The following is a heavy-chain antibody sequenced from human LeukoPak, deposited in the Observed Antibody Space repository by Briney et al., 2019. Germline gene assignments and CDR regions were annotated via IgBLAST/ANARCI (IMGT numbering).Heavy chain of an antibody. V-gene: IGHV4-30-4*08. J-gene: IGHJ3*02. CDR2: IYYSGST. D-gene: IGHD2-21*01. CDR3: ARESNCGGDCYSDAFDI. Sequence: SETLSLTCTVSGGSISSGDYYWSWIRQPPGKGLEWIGYIYYSGSTYYNPSHKSRVTISVDTSKNQFSLKLSSVTAADTAVYYCARESNCGGDCYSDAFDIWGQGTMVTVSS. CDR1: GGSISSGDYY.